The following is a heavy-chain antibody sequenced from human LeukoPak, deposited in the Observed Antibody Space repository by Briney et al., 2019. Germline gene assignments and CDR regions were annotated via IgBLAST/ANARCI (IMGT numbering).Heavy chain of an antibody. CDR3: ATEGAWGSSFDY. CDR2: TRDKGNSYTT. CDR1: GFTFSDHY. J-gene: IGHJ4*02. D-gene: IGHD7-27*01. Sequence: GGSLRLSCAASGFTFSDHYMDWVRQAPGKGLEWVGRTRDKGNSYTTIYAASVKGRFTISSDESKNSLYLQMNSLEIEDTAVYYCATEGAWGSSFDYWGQGTLVTVSS. V-gene: IGHV3-72*01.